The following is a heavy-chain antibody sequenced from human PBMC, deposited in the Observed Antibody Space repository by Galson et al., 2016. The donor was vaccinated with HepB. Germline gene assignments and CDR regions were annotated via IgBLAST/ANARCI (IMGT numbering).Heavy chain of an antibody. D-gene: IGHD1-26*01. J-gene: IGHJ6*04. CDR2: ISRSGNST. Sequence: CAASGFTFSNYGMTWVRQAPGKGLEVVSGISRSGNSTDYADSVKGRFTISRDNSKNTLSLQMNSLTADDTAIYYCVQGSTAPAVWGKGTTVTVSS. CDR1: GFTFSNYG. CDR3: VQGSTAPAV. V-gene: IGHV3-23*01.